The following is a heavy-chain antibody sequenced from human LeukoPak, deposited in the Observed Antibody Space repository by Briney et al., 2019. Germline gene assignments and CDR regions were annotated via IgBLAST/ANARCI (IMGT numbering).Heavy chain of an antibody. CDR1: GYTFTSYY. CDR3: ARPLLRGNWFDP. Sequence: ASVKVSCKASGYTFTSYYMHWVRQAPGQGLEWMGITNPSGGSTSYAQKFQGRVTMTRDTSTSTVYMELSSLRSEDTAVYYCARPLLRGNWFDPWGQGTLVTVSS. CDR2: TNPSGGST. V-gene: IGHV1-46*01. J-gene: IGHJ5*02. D-gene: IGHD1-26*01.